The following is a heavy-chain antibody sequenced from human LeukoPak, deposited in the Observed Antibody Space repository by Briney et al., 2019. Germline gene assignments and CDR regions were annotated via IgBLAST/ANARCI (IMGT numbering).Heavy chain of an antibody. D-gene: IGHD6-13*01. V-gene: IGHV3-64*01. J-gene: IGHJ4*02. CDR2: ISSNGGST. Sequence: SGGSLRLSCAASGFTFSSYAMHWVRQAPGKGLEYVTAISSNGGSTYYANSVKGRFTISRDSSKNMPYLQMGSLRAEDMAVYYCAKIAAAGTTMYYFDYWGQGTLVTVSS. CDR1: GFTFSSYA. CDR3: AKIAAAGTTMYYFDY.